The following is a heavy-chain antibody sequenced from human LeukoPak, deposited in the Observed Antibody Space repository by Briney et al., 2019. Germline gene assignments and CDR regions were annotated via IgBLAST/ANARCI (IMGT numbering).Heavy chain of an antibody. J-gene: IGHJ3*02. D-gene: IGHD5-18*01. CDR1: GYNFRNYG. V-gene: IGHV1-18*01. Sequence: ASVKVSCKASGYNFRNYGIGWVRQAPRQGLEWMGWITAGNGNTNYAQKVQGRVTMTTDTSTSTAYMELRSLRSDDTAVYFCARDSARGYSYGYNASDIWGQGTMVTVSS. CDR3: ARDSARGYSYGYNASDI. CDR2: ITAGNGNT.